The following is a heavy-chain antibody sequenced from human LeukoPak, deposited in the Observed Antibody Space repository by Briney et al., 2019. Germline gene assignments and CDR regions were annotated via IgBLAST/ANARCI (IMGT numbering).Heavy chain of an antibody. CDR1: GFTFDDYA. V-gene: IGHV3-49*04. CDR2: IRSKAYGGTT. CDR3: TTYDPSNYYGMDV. Sequence: GGSLRLSCTASGFTFDDYAMTWVRQAPGKGLEWVGFIRSKAYGGTTESAPSVKGRFTISRDDSKSIAYLQMNSLKTEDTAVYYCTTYDPSNYYGMDVWGQGTTVTVS. D-gene: IGHD5-12*01. J-gene: IGHJ6*02.